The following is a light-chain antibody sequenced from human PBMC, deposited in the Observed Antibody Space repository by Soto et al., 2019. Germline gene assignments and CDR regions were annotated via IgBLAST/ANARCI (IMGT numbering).Light chain of an antibody. CDR1: SSNIGKNY. V-gene: IGLV1-51*01. J-gene: IGLJ2*01. CDR3: GTWDSSLSVV. CDR2: DND. Sequence: QSVLTQPPSVSAAPGQKVTISCSGSSSNIGKNYVFWYQQFPGTAPKLLIYDNDKRPSGIPDRFFGSKSGTSATLGITGLQTGDEADYYCGTWDSSLSVVFSGGTKLTVL.